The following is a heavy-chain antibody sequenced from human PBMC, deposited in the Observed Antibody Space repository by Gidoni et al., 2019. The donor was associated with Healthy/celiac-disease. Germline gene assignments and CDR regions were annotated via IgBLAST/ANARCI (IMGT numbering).Heavy chain of an antibody. CDR2: ISYDGSNK. CDR3: ARGRPYYYDSSGYSLQLGFDP. D-gene: IGHD3-22*01. J-gene: IGHJ5*02. V-gene: IGHV3-30-3*01. CDR1: GFTFSSYA. Sequence: QVQLVESGGGVVQPGRSLRLSCAASGFTFSSYAMHWVRQAPGKGLEWVAVISYDGSNKYYADSVKGRFTISRDNSKNTLYLQMNSLRAEDTAVYYCARGRPYYYDSSGYSLQLGFDPWGQGTLVTVSS.